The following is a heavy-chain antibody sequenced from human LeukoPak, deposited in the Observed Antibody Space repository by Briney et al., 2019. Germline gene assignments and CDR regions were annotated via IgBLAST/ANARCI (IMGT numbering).Heavy chain of an antibody. CDR3: ARGCSGGSCPNDAFDI. Sequence: SVTLSLTCAVSGGSISSYYWSWIRQPAGKGLEWIGRIYTRTTNYNPSLKSRVTMSVDTSKNQFSLKLSSVTAADTAVYYCARGCSGGSCPNDAFDIWGQGTMVTVSS. CDR1: GGSISSYY. J-gene: IGHJ3*02. V-gene: IGHV4-4*07. CDR2: IYTRTT. D-gene: IGHD2-15*01.